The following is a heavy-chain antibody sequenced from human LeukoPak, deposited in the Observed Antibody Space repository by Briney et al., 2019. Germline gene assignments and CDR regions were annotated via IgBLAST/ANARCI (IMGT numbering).Heavy chain of an antibody. CDR2: MNTNSGNT. Sequence: GAAVKVSCKASGYTFTSYDINWVRQATGQGLEWMGWMNTNSGNTGYAQKFQGRVSMTRNTSISTAYMELSSLRSEDTAVYYCTRGLVVLSATSWAFDIWGHGTMVTVSS. CDR3: TRGLVVLSATSWAFDI. V-gene: IGHV1-8*01. CDR1: GYTFTSYD. D-gene: IGHD2-15*01. J-gene: IGHJ3*02.